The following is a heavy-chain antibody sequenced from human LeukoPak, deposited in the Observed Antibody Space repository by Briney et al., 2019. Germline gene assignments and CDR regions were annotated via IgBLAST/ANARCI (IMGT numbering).Heavy chain of an antibody. D-gene: IGHD2-2*01. CDR2: IYYSGST. CDR3: ARGLYCSSISCYPNAFDI. Sequence: SETLSLTCTVPGGSISHYYWTWIRQPPGKGLEWIGYIYYSGSTTYNPSLKSRVTISVDTSKNQFSLRLNSVTAADTAVYYCARGLYCSSISCYPNAFDIWGQGTLVTVSS. J-gene: IGHJ3*02. CDR1: GGSISHYY. V-gene: IGHV4-59*01.